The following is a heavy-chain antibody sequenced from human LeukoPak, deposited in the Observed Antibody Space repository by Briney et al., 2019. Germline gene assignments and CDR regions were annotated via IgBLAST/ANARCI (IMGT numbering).Heavy chain of an antibody. J-gene: IGHJ5*02. CDR1: GDSISNSNLY. Sequence: MPSETLSLTCIVSGDSISNSNLYWGWIRQPPGKGLEWIGSIYYSGNTYYNASLKSRVSISVDTSKNQFSLRLTSVTAADTAVYYCARHLKGRYSSVIGWFDPWGQGTLVTVSS. D-gene: IGHD6-19*01. CDR2: IYYSGNT. CDR3: ARHLKGRYSSVIGWFDP. V-gene: IGHV4-39*01.